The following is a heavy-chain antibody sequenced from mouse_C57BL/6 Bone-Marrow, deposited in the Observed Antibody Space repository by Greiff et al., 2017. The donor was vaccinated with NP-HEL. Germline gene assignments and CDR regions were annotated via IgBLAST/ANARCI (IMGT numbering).Heavy chain of an antibody. D-gene: IGHD1-1*01. CDR1: GYTFTSYW. J-gene: IGHJ2*01. Sequence: QVHVKQPGAELVRPGTSVKLSCKASGYTFTSYWMHWVKQRPGQGLEWIGVIDPSDSYTNYNQKFKGKATLTVDTSSSTAYMQLSSLTSEDSAVYYCARSYYYDGDYWGQGTTLTVSS. CDR3: ARSYYYDGDY. CDR2: IDPSDSYT. V-gene: IGHV1-59*01.